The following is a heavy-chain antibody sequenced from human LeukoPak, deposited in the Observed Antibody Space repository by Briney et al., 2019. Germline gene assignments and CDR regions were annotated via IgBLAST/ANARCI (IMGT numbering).Heavy chain of an antibody. J-gene: IGHJ4*02. D-gene: IGHD2-15*01. CDR3: ARGSEGPIDY. V-gene: IGHV3-30-3*01. Sequence: GGSLRLSCAASGFTFSSYAMHWVRQAPGKGLEWVAVISYDGSNKYYADSVKGPFTITRDNSKNPMYLQMNSLRAEDTAVYYCARGSEGPIDYWGQGTLVTVSS. CDR1: GFTFSSYA. CDR2: ISYDGSNK.